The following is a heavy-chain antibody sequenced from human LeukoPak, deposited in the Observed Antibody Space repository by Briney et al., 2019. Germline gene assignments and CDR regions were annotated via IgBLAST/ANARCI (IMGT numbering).Heavy chain of an antibody. V-gene: IGHV3-48*03. CDR2: ISSSGSTV. CDR1: GFTFSSYE. CDR3: PREWYSSCRFDY. D-gene: IGHD6-19*01. Sequence: GGSLTVSCPACGFTFSSYEMNGVRQAPGKGVEGVSCISSSGSTVYYADSVKGRFTIPRDNAKNSLYLQMNSLRANETAGYYFPREWYSSCRFDYWGQGTLVTVSS. J-gene: IGHJ4*02.